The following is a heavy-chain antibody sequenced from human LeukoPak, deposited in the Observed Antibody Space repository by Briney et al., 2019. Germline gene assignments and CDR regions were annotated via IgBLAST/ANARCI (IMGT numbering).Heavy chain of an antibody. Sequence: PSETLSLTCTVSGGSISSGGYYWSWIRQHPGKGLEWIGYIYYSGSTYYNPSLKSRVTISVDTSKNQFSLKLRSVIAADTAVYYCARLETGYDSGGYDGWFDPWGQGTLVTVSS. CDR1: GGSISSGGYY. J-gene: IGHJ5*02. CDR2: IYYSGST. D-gene: IGHD3-22*01. CDR3: ARLETGYDSGGYDGWFDP. V-gene: IGHV4-31*03.